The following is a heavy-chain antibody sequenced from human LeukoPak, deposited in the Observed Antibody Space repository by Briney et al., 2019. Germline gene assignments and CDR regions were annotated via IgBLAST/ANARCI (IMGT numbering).Heavy chain of an antibody. J-gene: IGHJ4*02. CDR2: ISSNGGST. V-gene: IGHV3-64*01. CDR1: GFTFSSYA. D-gene: IGHD2-15*01. CDR3: AREYCSGGSCYYYFDY. Sequence: GGSLRLSCAASGFTFSSYAMHWVRQAPGKGLEYVSAISSNGGSTYYANSVEGRFTISRDNSKNTLYLQMGSLRAEDMAVYYCAREYCSGGSCYYYFDYWGQGTLVTVSS.